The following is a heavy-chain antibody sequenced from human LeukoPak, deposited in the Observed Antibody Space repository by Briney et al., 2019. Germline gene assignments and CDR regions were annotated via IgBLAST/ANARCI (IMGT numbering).Heavy chain of an antibody. J-gene: IGHJ6*03. Sequence: GASVKVSCKNSGYTFTDYYIHWVRQAPGQGLEWMGWINPDSGYTNYAQKFQGRVTMTRDTSINTAYMELSRLTSDDTAVYYCATDPSTTVFGTFRYYYMDVWGEGTTVAVSS. CDR1: GYTFTDYY. CDR3: ATDPSTTVFGTFRYYYMDV. V-gene: IGHV1-2*02. D-gene: IGHD3-3*01. CDR2: INPDSGYT.